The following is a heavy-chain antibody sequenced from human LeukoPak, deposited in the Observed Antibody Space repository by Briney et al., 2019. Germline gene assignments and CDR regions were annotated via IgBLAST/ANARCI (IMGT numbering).Heavy chain of an antibody. J-gene: IGHJ5*02. CDR3: ARDSFGSTTFGRFDP. CDR1: GGSIRSYY. D-gene: IGHD2-2*01. V-gene: IGHV4-59*12. CDR2: IYYSGGT. Sequence: SETLSLTCTVSGGSIRSYYWSWIRQPPGKGLECIGYIYYSGGTNYNPSVKSRVTMSVDTSKNQFSLKLSSVTAADTAVYYCARDSFGSTTFGRFDPWGQGTLVTVSS.